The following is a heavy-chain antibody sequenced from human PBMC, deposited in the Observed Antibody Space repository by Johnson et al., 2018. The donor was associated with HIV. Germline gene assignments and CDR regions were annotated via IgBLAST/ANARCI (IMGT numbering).Heavy chain of an antibody. CDR2: ISYGVSNK. Sequence: QVQLVESGGGLVQPGGSLRLSCAASGFTFSSYALHWVRQAPGKGLEWVAVISYGVSNKYYADSVKGRFTISRDNSKNTLYLQMSSLRVEDTAVYYCAKDLGWNGGAFDIWGQGTMVTVSS. CDR1: GFTFSSYA. V-gene: IGHV3-30-3*01. J-gene: IGHJ3*02. CDR3: AKDLGWNGGAFDI. D-gene: IGHD1-1*01.